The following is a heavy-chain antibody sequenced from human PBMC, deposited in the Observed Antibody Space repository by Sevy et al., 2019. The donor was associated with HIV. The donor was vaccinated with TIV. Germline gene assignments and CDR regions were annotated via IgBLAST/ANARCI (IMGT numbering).Heavy chain of an antibody. CDR1: GFTFSSYS. CDR2: ISSSSSYI. V-gene: IGHV3-21*06. CDR3: AGDLIGTRHYYYYYMDG. J-gene: IGHJ6*03. D-gene: IGHD6-6*01. Sequence: GGSLRLSCAASGFTFSSYSMNWVRQAPGKGLEWVSSISSSSSYIYYADSVKGRVTISIDNAKNSLYLQMNRLRAEDTAVYYFAGDLIGTRHYYYYYMDGWGKGTTVTVSS.